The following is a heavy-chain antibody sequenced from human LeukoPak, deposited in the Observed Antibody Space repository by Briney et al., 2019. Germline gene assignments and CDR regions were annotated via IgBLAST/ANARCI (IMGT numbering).Heavy chain of an antibody. D-gene: IGHD2-2*01. V-gene: IGHV4-61*02. Sequence: KPSETLSLTCTVSGGSISSGSYYWNWIRQPAGKGLEWIGRIYTSGSTNYNPSLKSRITISVDTSKNQFSLRLSSVTAADTAVYYCARLLCSRTSCYGYFDYWGQGTLVTVSS. CDR3: ARLLCSRTSCYGYFDY. J-gene: IGHJ4*02. CDR2: IYTSGST. CDR1: GGSISSGSYY.